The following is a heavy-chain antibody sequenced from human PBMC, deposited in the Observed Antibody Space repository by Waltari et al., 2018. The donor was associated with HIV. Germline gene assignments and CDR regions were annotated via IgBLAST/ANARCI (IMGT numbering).Heavy chain of an antibody. J-gene: IGHJ4*02. V-gene: IGHV3-74*01. CDR1: GFSVSSYW. D-gene: IGHD3-10*01. CDR2: INIDGSRI. Sequence: EVQLVQSGGGLIKPGGCLRLPCAASGFSVSSYWMHWVRQTPGKGLVWVSRINIDGSRIDYADSVRGRFTISRDSAKNTLSLQMNSLTEEDTAVYYCSRDTFGEYDYWGQGTLVTVSS. CDR3: SRDTFGEYDY.